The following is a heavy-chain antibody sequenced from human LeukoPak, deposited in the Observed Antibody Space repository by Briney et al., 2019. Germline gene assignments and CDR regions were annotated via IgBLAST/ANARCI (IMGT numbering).Heavy chain of an antibody. CDR2: TNSGGTST. D-gene: IGHD1-26*01. CDR3: AKRGSYNSL. J-gene: IGHJ4*02. V-gene: IGHV3-23*01. CDR1: GFPFSDFS. Sequence: GGSLRLSCATSGFPFSDFSMSWVRQAPGKGLEWISTTNSGGTSTYYAESVKGRFTISRDNSKNTLYLQMNSLRAEDTAVYYCAKRGSYNSLWGQGTLVTVSS.